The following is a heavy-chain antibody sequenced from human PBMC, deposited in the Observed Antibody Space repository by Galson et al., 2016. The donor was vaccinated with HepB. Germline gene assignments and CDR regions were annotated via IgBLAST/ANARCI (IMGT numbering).Heavy chain of an antibody. CDR2: INAGNGIT. CDR1: GYTFVTYA. J-gene: IGHJ6*02. D-gene: IGHD3-16*01. V-gene: IGHV1-3*01. CDR3: ASVSVFGGGMDV. Sequence: SCKASGYTFVTYAIHWVRQAPGQRLEWMGWINAGNGITKYSQKFQGRVTITRDTSASTAYMELSSLRYEDTAVYYCASVSVFGGGMDVWGQGTTATVSS.